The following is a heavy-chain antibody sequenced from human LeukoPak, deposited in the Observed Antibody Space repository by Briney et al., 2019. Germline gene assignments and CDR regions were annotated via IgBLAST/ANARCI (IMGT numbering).Heavy chain of an antibody. CDR2: ISYDGSNK. CDR1: GFTFSSYG. J-gene: IGHJ4*02. CDR3: ARSDGSYDYGDY. D-gene: IGHD1-26*01. Sequence: GGSLRLPCAASGFTFSSYGMHWVRQAPGKGLEWVAVISYDGSNKYYADSVKGRFTISRDNSKNTLYLQMNSLRAEDTAVYYCARSDGSYDYGDYWGQGTLVTVSS. V-gene: IGHV3-30*03.